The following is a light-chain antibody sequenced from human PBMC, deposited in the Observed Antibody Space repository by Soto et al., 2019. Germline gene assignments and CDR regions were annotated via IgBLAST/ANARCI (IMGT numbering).Light chain of an antibody. CDR2: DAS. J-gene: IGKJ4*01. CDR3: QQRNTWPLT. V-gene: IGKV3-11*01. Sequence: EIVLTQSPATLSLSPGERATLSCRASQSVSDYLAWFQQKPGQATRLVIYDASNRATGIPDRVSGSGSGTDVTLTISSLESEDFAVYDCQQRNTWPLTFGGGTKVDIK. CDR1: QSVSDY.